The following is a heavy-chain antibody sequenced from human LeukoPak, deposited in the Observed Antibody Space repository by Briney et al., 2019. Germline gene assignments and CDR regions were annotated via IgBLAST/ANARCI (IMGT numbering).Heavy chain of an antibody. CDR1: GGFINSYY. CDR3: ARMVIRAYCSGGSCYEHAFDI. D-gene: IGHD2-15*01. CDR2: VYTSGIT. V-gene: IGHV4-4*07. J-gene: IGHJ3*02. Sequence: PSETLSLTCTVSGGFINSYYWSWIRQPAGKGLEWIGRVYTSGITNYNPSLKSRITMSVDTSKNQFSLKLTSVTAADTAVYYCARMVIRAYCSGGSCYEHAFDIWGQGTMVTVSS.